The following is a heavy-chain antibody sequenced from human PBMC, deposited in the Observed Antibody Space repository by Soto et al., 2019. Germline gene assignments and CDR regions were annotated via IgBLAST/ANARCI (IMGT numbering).Heavy chain of an antibody. D-gene: IGHD6-13*01. CDR1: GFTVSSNY. J-gene: IGHJ4*02. V-gene: IGHV3-53*01. Sequence: GGSLRLSCAASGFTVSSNYMSWVRQAPGKGLEWVSVIYSGGSTYYADSVKGRLTISRDNSKNTLYLQMNSLRAEDTAVYYCAKDQGSSWYEIDYWGQGTLVTVSS. CDR3: AKDQGSSWYEIDY. CDR2: IYSGGST.